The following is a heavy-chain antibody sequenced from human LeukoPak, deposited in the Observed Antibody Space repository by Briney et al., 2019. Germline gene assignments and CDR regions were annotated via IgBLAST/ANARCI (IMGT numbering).Heavy chain of an antibody. V-gene: IGHV1-24*01. CDR2: FDPEDGET. J-gene: IGHJ4*02. D-gene: IGHD4-17*01. CDR3: ATVDASTVTIDY. Sequence: ASVKVSCKVSGYTLTELSMHWVRQAPGKGLEWMGGFDPEDGETIYAQKFQGRVTMAEDTSTDTAYMELSSLRSEDTAVYYCATVDASTVTIDYWGQGTLVTASS. CDR1: GYTLTELS.